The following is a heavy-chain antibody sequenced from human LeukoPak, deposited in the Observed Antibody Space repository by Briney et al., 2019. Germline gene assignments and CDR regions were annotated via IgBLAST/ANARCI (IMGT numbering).Heavy chain of an antibody. V-gene: IGHV4-59*01. CDR1: GFIFSDYA. CDR3: ARETYYGSGSFDAFDI. Sequence: GSLRLSCAASGFIFSDYALSWVRQAPGKGLEWIGYIYYSGSTNYNPSLKSRVTISVDTSKNQFSLKLSSVTAADTAVYYCARETYYGSGSFDAFDIWGQGTMVTVSS. J-gene: IGHJ3*02. D-gene: IGHD3-10*01. CDR2: IYYSGST.